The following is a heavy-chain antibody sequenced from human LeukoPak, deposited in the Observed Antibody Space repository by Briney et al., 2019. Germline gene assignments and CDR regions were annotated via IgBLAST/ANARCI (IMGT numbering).Heavy chain of an antibody. CDR3: ARDRLLEDRDYHYYYYMDV. CDR1: GFTFSSYS. V-gene: IGHV3-21*01. D-gene: IGHD1-1*01. J-gene: IGHJ6*03. Sequence: PGGSLRLSCAASGFTFSSYSMNWVRQAPGKGLERVSSISSSSSYIYYADSVKGRFTISRDNAKNSLSLQMNSLRAEDTAVYYCARDRLLEDRDYHYYYYMDVWGIGTTVTVSS. CDR2: ISSSSSYI.